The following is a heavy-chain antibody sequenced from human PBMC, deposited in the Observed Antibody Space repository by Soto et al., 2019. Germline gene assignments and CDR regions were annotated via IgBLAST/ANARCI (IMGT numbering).Heavy chain of an antibody. D-gene: IGHD3-10*01. CDR2: ISSSSKYI. CDR1: GFTFSSYS. J-gene: IGHJ4*02. CDR3: ARVMKGPMIREYYFDY. Sequence: GGSLRLSCAASGFTFSSYSMNWVRQAPGKGLEWVSSISSSSKYIYYGDSVKGRFTISRDDGKNSLYLQMNSLRVEDTAVYYCARVMKGPMIREYYFDYWGQGTLVTVSS. V-gene: IGHV3-21*01.